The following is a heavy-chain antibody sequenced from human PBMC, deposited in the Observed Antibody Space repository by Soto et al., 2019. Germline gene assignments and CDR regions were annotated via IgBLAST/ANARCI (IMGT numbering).Heavy chain of an antibody. CDR2: IDPSDSST. D-gene: IGHD2-15*01. J-gene: IGHJ6*02. CDR1: GYTFTTYW. CDR3: ARRYPYCSSSRCSNMDV. Sequence: GESLKISCEVSGYTFTTYWITWVRQMPGKGLQWMGMIDPSDSSTDYSPSFQGHVTLSVDRYISTAYLQLSRLKASDTALYFCARRYPYCSSSRCSNMDVWGQGTTVTVSS. V-gene: IGHV5-10-1*01.